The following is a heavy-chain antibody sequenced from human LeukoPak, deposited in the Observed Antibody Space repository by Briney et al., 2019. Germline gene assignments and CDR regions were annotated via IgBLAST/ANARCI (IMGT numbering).Heavy chain of an antibody. CDR1: GFTFSVYS. CDR2: ITSSSSYI. Sequence: KSGGSLRLSCAASGFTFSVYSMTWVRQAPGKGLEWVSSITSSSSYIYYADSLKGRFTISRDNAKNSLYLQMNSLRAEDTAVYYCVRHLTGIAQPFFDYWGQGTLVTVSS. J-gene: IGHJ4*02. V-gene: IGHV3-21*01. D-gene: IGHD7-27*01. CDR3: VRHLTGIAQPFFDY.